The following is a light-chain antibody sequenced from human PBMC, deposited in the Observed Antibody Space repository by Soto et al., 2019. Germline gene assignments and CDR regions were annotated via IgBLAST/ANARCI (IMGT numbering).Light chain of an antibody. CDR3: QQYNNSPYT. Sequence: EIVMTHSPATLSVSPGERATLSCRASQSFSSNLDWYQQKPGQAPRRLIYGASTRATGIPARFSGSGSGTEFTLTISSLQSEDFAVYYCQQYNNSPYTFGQGTKLEIK. CDR1: QSFSSN. V-gene: IGKV3-15*01. J-gene: IGKJ2*01. CDR2: GAS.